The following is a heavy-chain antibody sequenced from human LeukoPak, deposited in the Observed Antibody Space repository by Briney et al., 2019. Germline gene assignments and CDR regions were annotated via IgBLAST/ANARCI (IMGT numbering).Heavy chain of an antibody. Sequence: SETLSLTCTVSGGSISSSSYYWGWIRQPPGKGLEWIGSIYYSGSTYYNPSLKSRVTISVDTSKNQFSLKLSSVTAADTAVYYCARLSSYSLDCEWDSWGQGTLVTVSS. CDR3: ARLSSYSLDCEWDS. CDR1: GGSISSSSYY. V-gene: IGHV4-39*01. CDR2: IYYSGST. J-gene: IGHJ5*01. D-gene: IGHD2-21*02.